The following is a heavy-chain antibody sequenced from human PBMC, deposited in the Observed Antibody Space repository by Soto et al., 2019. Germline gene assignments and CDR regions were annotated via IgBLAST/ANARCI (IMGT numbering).Heavy chain of an antibody. Sequence: SVTVSCKASGGTLSSYAISWVRQAPGQGLEWMGGIIPIFGTANYAQKFQGRVTITADESTSTAYMELSSLRSEDTAVYYCARGGGYSGSYGMDVWGQGTTVTVSS. D-gene: IGHD5-12*01. CDR1: GGTLSSYA. CDR3: ARGGGYSGSYGMDV. CDR2: IIPIFGTA. V-gene: IGHV1-69*13. J-gene: IGHJ6*02.